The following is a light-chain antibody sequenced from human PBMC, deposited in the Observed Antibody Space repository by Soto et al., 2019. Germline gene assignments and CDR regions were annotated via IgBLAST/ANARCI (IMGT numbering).Light chain of an antibody. CDR2: GAS. CDR1: QSVSINY. Sequence: EVVLSQSPGTLSLSPGERATLSCRASQSVSINYLAWYQQKPGQAPRLLIYGASIRATGIPDRFSGSGSGTDFTLTINRLEPEDFAVYYCQQYGRSSWTFGQGTKV. V-gene: IGKV3-20*01. CDR3: QQYGRSSWT. J-gene: IGKJ1*01.